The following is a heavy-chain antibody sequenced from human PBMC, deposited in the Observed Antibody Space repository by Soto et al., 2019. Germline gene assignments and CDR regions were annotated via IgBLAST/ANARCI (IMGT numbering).Heavy chain of an antibody. CDR2: ISGSGGNT. Sequence: PGGSLRVSCAASGFIFNSYAMSWVRQAPWKGLEWVSAISGSGGNTYYADSVKGRFTISRDNSKNTLSLQMNSLRAEDTAVYFCAKTPRYCSGGTCYGGYFDYWSQGTLVTVSS. J-gene: IGHJ4*02. V-gene: IGHV3-23*01. CDR1: GFIFNSYA. D-gene: IGHD2-15*01. CDR3: AKTPRYCSGGTCYGGYFDY.